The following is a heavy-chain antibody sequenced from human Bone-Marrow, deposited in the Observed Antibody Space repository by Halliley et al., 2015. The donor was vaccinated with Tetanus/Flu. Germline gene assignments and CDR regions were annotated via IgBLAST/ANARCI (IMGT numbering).Heavy chain of an antibody. CDR3: VTGAGWRPDY. J-gene: IGHJ4*02. V-gene: IGHV4-59*01. CDR2: GYDSGGT. Sequence: GKGLEWIGYGYDSGGTNYKPSLKGRVTMSRDTSKIRCSLNLSSVTGADTAGYYCVTGAGWRPDYWGQGTLVTVS. D-gene: IGHD2-21*02.